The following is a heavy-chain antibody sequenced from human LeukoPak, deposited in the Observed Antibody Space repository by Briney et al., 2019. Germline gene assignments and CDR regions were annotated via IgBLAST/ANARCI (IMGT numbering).Heavy chain of an antibody. Sequence: PSETLSLTCTVSGGSLSSYYWSWIRQPPGKGLEWIGYMYYSGRTNYNPSLKSRVTISVDTSKNQFSLKLSSVTAADTAVYYCARGGYDSSGYNWFDPWGQGTLVTVSS. J-gene: IGHJ5*02. CDR1: GGSLSSYY. CDR2: MYYSGRT. V-gene: IGHV4-59*01. D-gene: IGHD3-22*01. CDR3: ARGGYDSSGYNWFDP.